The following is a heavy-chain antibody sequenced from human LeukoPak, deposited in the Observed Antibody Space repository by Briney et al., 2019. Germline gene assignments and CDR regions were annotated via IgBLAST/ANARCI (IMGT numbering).Heavy chain of an antibody. CDR1: GFIFSSDE. Sequence: PGGSLRLSCAASGFIFSSDEMTWVRQAPGKGLESVSFISSSADTILYADSVKGRFTISRDNGKNALYLQMNSLRAEDTAVYYCTKERGSYWGQGTLVTDSS. V-gene: IGHV3-48*03. CDR2: ISSSADTI. J-gene: IGHJ4*02. CDR3: TKERGSY.